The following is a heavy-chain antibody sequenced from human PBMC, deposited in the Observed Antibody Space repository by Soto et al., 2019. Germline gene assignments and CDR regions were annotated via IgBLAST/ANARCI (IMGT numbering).Heavy chain of an antibody. CDR3: ARVGRITGPFDY. D-gene: IGHD1-20*01. Sequence: GGSLRLSCAASGFTFSSYAMHWVRQAPGKGLEYVSAISSNGGSTYYANSVKGRFTISRDNSKNTLYLQMGSLRAEDMAVYYCARVGRITGPFDYWGQGTLVTV. CDR1: GFTFSSYA. CDR2: ISSNGGST. V-gene: IGHV3-64*01. J-gene: IGHJ4*02.